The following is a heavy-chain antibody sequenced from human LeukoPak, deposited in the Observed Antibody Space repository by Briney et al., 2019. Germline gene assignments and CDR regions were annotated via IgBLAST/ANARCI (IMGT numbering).Heavy chain of an antibody. CDR1: GGSISSSSYY. CDR2: IYYSGST. Sequence: PSETLSLTCTVSGGSISSSSYYWGWIRQPPGKGLEWIGSIYYSGSTYYNPSLKSRVTISVDTSKNQFSLKLSSVTAADTAVYYFARITVTTGGVDYWGQGTLVTVSS. J-gene: IGHJ4*02. D-gene: IGHD4-17*01. CDR3: ARITVTTGGVDY. V-gene: IGHV4-39*01.